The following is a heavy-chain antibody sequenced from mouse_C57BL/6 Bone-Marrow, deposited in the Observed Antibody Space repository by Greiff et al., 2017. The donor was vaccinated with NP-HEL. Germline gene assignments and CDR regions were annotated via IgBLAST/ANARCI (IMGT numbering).Heavy chain of an antibody. CDR1: GYTFTSYW. J-gene: IGHJ1*03. Sequence: QVQLLQPGAELVKPGASVKLSCKASGYTFTSYWMHWVKQRPGQGLEWIGEIYPSDSCTNYNQKFKGKATLTVDTSSSTAYMQLRSLTSEDSAVYYCARPNWDRYFDVWGKGTTVTVSS. D-gene: IGHD4-1*01. CDR3: ARPNWDRYFDV. CDR2: IYPSDSCT. V-gene: IGHV1-50*01.